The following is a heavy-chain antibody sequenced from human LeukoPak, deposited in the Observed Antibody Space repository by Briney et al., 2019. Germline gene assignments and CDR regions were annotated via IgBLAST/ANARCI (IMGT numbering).Heavy chain of an antibody. J-gene: IGHJ4*02. CDR3: ARALGSGWVYFL. Sequence: SGGSLRLSCAPSGFTFSSYWMHWVRQAPGKGLVWVSCINSDGSSTSYADSVKGRFTISRDNAKNTLYLQMNSLRVEDTAVYYCARALGSGWVYFLGGQGTLVTVSS. CDR1: GFTFSSYW. V-gene: IGHV3-74*01. D-gene: IGHD3-10*01. CDR2: INSDGSST.